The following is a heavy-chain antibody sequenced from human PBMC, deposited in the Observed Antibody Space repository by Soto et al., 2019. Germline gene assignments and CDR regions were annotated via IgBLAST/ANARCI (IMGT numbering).Heavy chain of an antibody. Sequence: QVQFVQSGAEVKKPGASVKVSCKASGYTFTSYAMHWVRQAPGQRLEWMGWINAGNGNTKYSQKFQGRVTITRDTSASTAYMELSSLRSEDTAVYYCARDWGYCSSTSCLFVNWFDPWGQGTLVTVSS. CDR2: INAGNGNT. D-gene: IGHD2-2*01. V-gene: IGHV1-3*01. CDR3: ARDWGYCSSTSCLFVNWFDP. J-gene: IGHJ5*02. CDR1: GYTFTSYA.